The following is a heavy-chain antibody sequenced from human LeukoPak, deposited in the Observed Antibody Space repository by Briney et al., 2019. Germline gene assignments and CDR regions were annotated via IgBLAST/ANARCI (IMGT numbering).Heavy chain of an antibody. V-gene: IGHV4-4*07. CDR2: IYTSGST. D-gene: IGHD3-22*01. CDR1: GGSISSYY. J-gene: IGHJ3*02. Sequence: SETLSLTCTVSGGSISSYYWSWIRQPAGKGLEWIGRIYTSGSTNYNPSLKSRVTISVDTSKNQFSLKLSSVTAADTAVYYCARAGYDSSGFDAFDIWGQGTMVTVSS. CDR3: ARAGYDSSGFDAFDI.